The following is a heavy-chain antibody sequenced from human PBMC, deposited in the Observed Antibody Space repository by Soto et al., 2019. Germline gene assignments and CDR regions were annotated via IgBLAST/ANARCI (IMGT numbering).Heavy chain of an antibody. V-gene: IGHV1-18*01. CDR3: ARDYDSSGWYRYFQH. CDR1: FFTFTRYG. CDR2: ISAYNGNT. Sequence: GASGKVSWKASFFTFTRYGISWGRQAPGKGLEWMGWISAYNGNTNYAQKLQGRVTMTTDTSTSTAYMELRSLRSDDTAVYYCARDYDSSGWYRYFQHWGQGTLVTVSS. J-gene: IGHJ1*01. D-gene: IGHD6-19*01.